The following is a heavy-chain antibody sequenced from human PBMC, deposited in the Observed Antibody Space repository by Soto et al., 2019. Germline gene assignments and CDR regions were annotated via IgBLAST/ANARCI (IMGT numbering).Heavy chain of an antibody. CDR3: AKGGAIVAAGTRVYLYNAMDV. CDR2: INPNSGDT. D-gene: IGHD1-26*01. CDR1: GYTFTGYY. Sequence: QVQLVQSGTEVKRPGDSVKVSCKASGYTFTGYYVHWVRQAPGQGLEWMGLINPNSGDTYRAQRFQGRVTMNRDTSIGTAYMELRGLTSDDTAEYYCAKGGAIVAAGTRVYLYNAMDVWGQGTTVTVSS. V-gene: IGHV1-2*02. J-gene: IGHJ6*02.